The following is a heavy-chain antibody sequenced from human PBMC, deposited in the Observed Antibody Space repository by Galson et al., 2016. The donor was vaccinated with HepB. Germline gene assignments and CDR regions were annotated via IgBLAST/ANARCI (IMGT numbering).Heavy chain of an antibody. CDR3: AASPPEYPPFEVDY. Sequence: WGWIRQPPGKGLEWIGSIYYSGSTYYNPSLKSRVTIFVDTSKNQFSLKLSSVTAADTAVYYCAASPPEYPPFEVDYWGQGTLATVSS. V-gene: IGHV4-39*01. J-gene: IGHJ4*02. CDR2: IYYSGST. D-gene: IGHD1-14*01.